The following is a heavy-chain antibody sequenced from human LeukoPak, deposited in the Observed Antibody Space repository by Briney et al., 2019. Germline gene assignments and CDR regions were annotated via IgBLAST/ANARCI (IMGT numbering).Heavy chain of an antibody. J-gene: IGHJ4*02. CDR2: ISAYNGNT. Sequence: ASVKVSCKASGYTFTSYGISWVRQAPGQGLEWMGWISAYNGNTNYAQKLQGRVTTTTDTSTSTAYMELRSLRSDDTAVYYCAIVLLWFGELLPSFDYWGQGTLVTVSS. CDR1: GYTFTSYG. CDR3: AIVLLWFGELLPSFDY. D-gene: IGHD3-10*01. V-gene: IGHV1-18*01.